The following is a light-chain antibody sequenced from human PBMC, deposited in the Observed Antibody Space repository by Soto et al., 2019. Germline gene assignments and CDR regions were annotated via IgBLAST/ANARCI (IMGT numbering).Light chain of an antibody. V-gene: IGLV2-11*01. CDR3: SSYAGINPVP. CDR1: SSDVGGYNY. CDR2: DVN. Sequence: QSALTQPRSVSGSPGQSVTISCTGTSSDVGGYNYVSWYQQHPGKAPKVMIYDVNKRPSGVPDRFSGSKSGNTASLTISGLQAEDEADYYCSSYAGINPVPFGGGTKVTVL. J-gene: IGLJ2*01.